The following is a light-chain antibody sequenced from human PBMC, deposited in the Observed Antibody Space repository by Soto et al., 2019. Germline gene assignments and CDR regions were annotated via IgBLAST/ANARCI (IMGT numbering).Light chain of an antibody. CDR1: QGLVFRDGNTF. CDR2: QVS. Sequence: DVVLPQSPLSLPVTLGQPASISCRTSQGLVFRDGNTFLRWIQQRPGQSPRRLIYQVSTRDSGVPARFSGSGSGTDCTLTISSVEAEDVGIYFCLQATHWPLTFGRGTMVEI. CDR3: LQATHWPLT. J-gene: IGKJ4*01. V-gene: IGKV2-30*01.